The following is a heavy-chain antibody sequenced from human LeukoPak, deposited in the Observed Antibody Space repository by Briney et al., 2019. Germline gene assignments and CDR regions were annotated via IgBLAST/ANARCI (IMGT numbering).Heavy chain of an antibody. CDR1: GFTFSSYA. D-gene: IGHD6-19*01. V-gene: IGHV3-23*01. CDR3: AKKTVAGFNYFDD. Sequence: GGSLRLSCAASGFTFSSYAISWVRQAAGKGLEWVSAIGGSGGSTSYADSVKGRFTISRDNSKNTLYLQMNSLRAEDTAVYYCAKKTVAGFNYFDDWGQGTLVTVSS. J-gene: IGHJ4*02. CDR2: IGGSGGST.